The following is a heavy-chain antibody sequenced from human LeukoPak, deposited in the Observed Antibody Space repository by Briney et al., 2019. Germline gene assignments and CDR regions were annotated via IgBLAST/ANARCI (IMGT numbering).Heavy chain of an antibody. CDR3: AKEGLYSSGWYGYFDY. V-gene: IGHV3-21*04. D-gene: IGHD6-19*01. CDR2: ISSSSSYI. Sequence: NPGGSLRLSCAASGFTFSSYSMNWVRQAPGKGLEWVSSISSSSSYIYYADSVKGRFTISRDNSKNTLYLQMNSLRAEDTAVYYCAKEGLYSSGWYGYFDYWGQGTLVTVSS. CDR1: GFTFSSYS. J-gene: IGHJ4*02.